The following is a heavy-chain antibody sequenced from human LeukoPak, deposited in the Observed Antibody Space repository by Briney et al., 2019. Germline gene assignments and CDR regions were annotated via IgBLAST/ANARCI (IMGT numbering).Heavy chain of an antibody. CDR2: ISRNGGDT. D-gene: IGHD3-10*01. Sequence: GGSLRLSCAASGFTFSTYAMHWVRQAPGKGLEYVSAISRNGGDTYYANSVKGRFTISRDNSKNTLFLQMGSLRAEDMAVYYCARVGDLDAFDIRGQGTMVTVSS. CDR1: GFTFSTYA. V-gene: IGHV3-64*01. J-gene: IGHJ3*02. CDR3: ARVGDLDAFDI.